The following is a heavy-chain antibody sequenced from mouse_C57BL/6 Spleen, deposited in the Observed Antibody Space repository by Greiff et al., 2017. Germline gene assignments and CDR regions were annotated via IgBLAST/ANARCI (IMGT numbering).Heavy chain of an antibody. D-gene: IGHD1-1*01. Sequence: QVHVKQSGAELVKPGASVKLSCKASGYTFTSYWMQWVKQRPGQGLEWIGEIDPSDSYTNYNQKFKGKATLTVDTSSSTAYMQLSSLTSEDSAVYYCARHYGSSRYWYFDVWGTGTTVTVSS. V-gene: IGHV1-50*01. CDR3: ARHYGSSRYWYFDV. J-gene: IGHJ1*03. CDR1: GYTFTSYW. CDR2: IDPSDSYT.